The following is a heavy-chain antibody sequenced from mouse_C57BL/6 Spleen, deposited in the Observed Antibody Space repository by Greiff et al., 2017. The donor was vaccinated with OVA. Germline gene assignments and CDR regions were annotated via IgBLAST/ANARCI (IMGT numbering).Heavy chain of an antibody. Sequence: EVMLVESGGGLVKPGGSLKLSCAASGFTFSDYGMHWVRQAPEKGLEWVAYISSGSSTIYYADTVKGRFTISRDNAKNTLFLQMTSLRSEDTAMYYCATPYGNYVGAMDYWGQGTSVTVSS. CDR3: ATPYGNYVGAMDY. J-gene: IGHJ4*01. CDR2: ISSGSSTI. D-gene: IGHD2-1*01. CDR1: GFTFSDYG. V-gene: IGHV5-17*01.